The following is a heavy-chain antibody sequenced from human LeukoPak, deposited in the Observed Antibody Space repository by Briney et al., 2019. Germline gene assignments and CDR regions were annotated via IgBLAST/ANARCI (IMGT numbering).Heavy chain of an antibody. CDR1: GNTFTDYY. CDR3: ARSLLLIAAADH. CDR2: INPNTGGT. Sequence: ASVKVSCKASGNTFTDYYMHWVRQAPGQGLEWMGWINPNTGGTKHPEKFQGRVTMTRDTSVSTAYMELSRLTSDDTALYYCARSLLLIAAADHWGQGTLVTVSS. V-gene: IGHV1-2*02. D-gene: IGHD6-6*01. J-gene: IGHJ4*02.